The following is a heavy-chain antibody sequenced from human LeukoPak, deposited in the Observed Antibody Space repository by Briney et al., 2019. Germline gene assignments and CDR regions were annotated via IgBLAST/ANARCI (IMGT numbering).Heavy chain of an antibody. V-gene: IGHV1-24*01. CDR2: FDPEDGET. CDR3: ATGIPYYYGSGSYYNVMGY. D-gene: IGHD3-10*01. Sequence: ASVKVSCKVSGYTLTELSMHWVRQAPGKGLEWMGGFDPEDGETIYAQKFQGRVTMTEDTSTDTAYMELSSLRSEDTAVHYCATGIPYYYGSGSYYNVMGYWGQGTLVTVSS. CDR1: GYTLTELS. J-gene: IGHJ4*02.